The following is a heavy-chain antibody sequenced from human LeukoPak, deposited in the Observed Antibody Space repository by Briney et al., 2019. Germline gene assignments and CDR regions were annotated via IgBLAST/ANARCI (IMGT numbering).Heavy chain of an antibody. CDR3: AKDWYLEWDPLDY. J-gene: IGHJ4*02. CDR2: ISGSGGST. V-gene: IGHV3-23*01. Sequence: SGGSLRLSCAASGFTFSSYAMSWVRQAPGKGLEWVSAISGSGGSTYYADSVKGRFTISRDNSKNTLYLQMNSLRAEDTAVYYCAKDWYLEWDPLDYWGQGTLVTVSS. D-gene: IGHD1-26*01. CDR1: GFTFSSYA.